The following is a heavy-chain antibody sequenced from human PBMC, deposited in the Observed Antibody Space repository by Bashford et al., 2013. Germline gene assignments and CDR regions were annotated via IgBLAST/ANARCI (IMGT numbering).Heavy chain of an antibody. J-gene: IGHJ4*02. V-gene: IGHV2-70*04. Sequence: SGPTLVKPTQTLTLTCTISGFALSTSEMRVSWIRQPPGKALEWLARIDWDDDDFYSTSLKTRLTISKDTSKNQVVLTMTNMDPVDTATYYCARTRTDTVTFMYYFDYWGQGTLVTVSS. CDR3: ARTRTDTVTFMYYFDY. D-gene: IGHD4-11*01. CDR1: GFALSTSEMR. CDR2: IDWDDDD.